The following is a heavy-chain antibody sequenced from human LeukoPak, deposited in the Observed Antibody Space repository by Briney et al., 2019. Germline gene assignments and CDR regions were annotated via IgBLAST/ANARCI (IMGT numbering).Heavy chain of an antibody. CDR2: INGSGGST. Sequence: PGGSLRLSCAASGFTFDSYAMSWVRQAPGQGLEWVSVINGSGGSTYYADSVKGRFTISRDNPKNMLYLQMNSLRAEDTAVYYCAKVIYGLPGDAFDIWGKGTMVTVSS. J-gene: IGHJ3*02. V-gene: IGHV3-23*01. D-gene: IGHD2-2*02. CDR1: GFTFDSYA. CDR3: AKVIYGLPGDAFDI.